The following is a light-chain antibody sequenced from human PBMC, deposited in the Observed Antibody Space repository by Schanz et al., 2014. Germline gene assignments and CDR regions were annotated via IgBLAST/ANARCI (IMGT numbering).Light chain of an antibody. V-gene: IGLV2-14*01. CDR1: SSDVGAYNY. CDR3: SSYTPSTTLV. Sequence: QSVLTQPASVSGSPGQSITISCTGTSSDVGAYNYVSWYQQHPGKVPKLMIYDVSNRPSGVSDRFSGSKSGNMASLTISGLQAEDEADYYCSSYTPSTTLVFGGGTKLTV. J-gene: IGLJ2*01. CDR2: DVS.